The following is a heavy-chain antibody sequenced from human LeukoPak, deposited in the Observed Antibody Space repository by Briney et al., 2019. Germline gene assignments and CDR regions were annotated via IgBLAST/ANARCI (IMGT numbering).Heavy chain of an antibody. D-gene: IGHD4-11*01. V-gene: IGHV3-23*01. CDR1: GFTFSSYA. CDR3: AKVQWDYIRGGDFDY. Sequence: GGSLRLSCAASGFTFSSYAMSWVRQAPGKGLEWVSAISGSGGSTYYADSVKGRFTISRDNSKNTLYLQMNSLRAEDTAVYYCAKVQWDYIRGGDFDYWGQGTLVTVPS. J-gene: IGHJ4*02. CDR2: ISGSGGST.